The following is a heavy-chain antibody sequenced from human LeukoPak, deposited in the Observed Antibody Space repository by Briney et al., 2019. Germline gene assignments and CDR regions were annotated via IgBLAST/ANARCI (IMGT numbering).Heavy chain of an antibody. CDR2: INTDNGNR. CDR1: GYTSTNYA. CDR3: ARDKALTTSYGMDV. J-gene: IGHJ6*02. V-gene: IGHV1-3*04. D-gene: IGHD2/OR15-2a*01. Sequence: ASVKVSCKASGYTSTNYAIHWVRQAPGQCLEWMGWINTDNGNRKYAQKFQGRVTITSDTSANTVNMELTSLRSEDTAVYFCARDKALTTSYGMDVWGQGTTVTVSS.